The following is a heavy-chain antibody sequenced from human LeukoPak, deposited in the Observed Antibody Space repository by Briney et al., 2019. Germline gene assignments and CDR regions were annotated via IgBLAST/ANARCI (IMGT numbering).Heavy chain of an antibody. Sequence: PGGSLRLSCAASGFTFSSYAMHWVRQAPGKGLEWVAVMSYDGSNKYYADSVKGRFTISRDNSKNTLYLQMNSLRAEDTAVYYCARYDARYGMDVWGQGTTVTVSS. CDR3: ARYDARYGMDV. CDR2: MSYDGSNK. CDR1: GFTFSSYA. J-gene: IGHJ6*02. D-gene: IGHD1-1*01. V-gene: IGHV3-30-3*01.